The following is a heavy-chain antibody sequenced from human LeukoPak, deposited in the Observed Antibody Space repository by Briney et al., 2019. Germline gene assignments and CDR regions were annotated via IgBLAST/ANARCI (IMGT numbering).Heavy chain of an antibody. D-gene: IGHD1-26*01. CDR2: MSYDGSHE. J-gene: IGHJ4*02. V-gene: IGHV3-30*04. CDR1: GFTFSNYA. Sequence: GGSLRLSCVVSGFTFSNYAMHWVRQAPGQAPGKGLEWVAVMSYDGSHEYYADSVKGRFTISRDNPKSTLYLQMNSLRPVDTAVYYCARAFGGSYSSTVDYWGQGTLVTVSP. CDR3: ARAFGGSYSSTVDY.